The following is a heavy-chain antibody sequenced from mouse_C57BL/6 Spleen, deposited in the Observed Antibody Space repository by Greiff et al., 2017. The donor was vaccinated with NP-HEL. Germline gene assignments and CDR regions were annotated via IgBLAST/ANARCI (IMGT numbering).Heavy chain of an antibody. CDR3: ARCGYDEGAYFDY. D-gene: IGHD2-2*01. CDR1: GYTFTSYW. Sequence: VQLQQPGAELVRPGTSVKLSCKASGYTFTSYWMHWVKQRPGQGLEWIGVIDPSDSYTNYNQKFKGKATLTVDTSSSTAYMQLSSLTSEDSAVYYCARCGYDEGAYFDYWGQGTTLTVSS. CDR2: IDPSDSYT. J-gene: IGHJ2*01. V-gene: IGHV1-59*01.